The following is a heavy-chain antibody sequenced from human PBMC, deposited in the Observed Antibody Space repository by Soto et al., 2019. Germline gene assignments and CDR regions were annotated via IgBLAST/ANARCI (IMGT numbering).Heavy chain of an antibody. J-gene: IGHJ4*02. CDR2: IYYSGST. V-gene: IGHV4-59*01. CDR3: ASQGGSIAARPGSFDY. D-gene: IGHD6-6*01. Sequence: SETLSLTCTVSGGSISSYYWSWIRQPPGKGLEWIGYIYYSGSTNYNPSLKSRVTISVDTSKNQFSLKLSSVTAADTAVYYCASQGGSIAARPGSFDYWGQGTLVTVSS. CDR1: GGSISSYY.